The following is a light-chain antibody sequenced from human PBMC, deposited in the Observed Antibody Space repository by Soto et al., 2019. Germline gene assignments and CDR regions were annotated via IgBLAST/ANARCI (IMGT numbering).Light chain of an antibody. V-gene: IGKV1-27*01. Sequence: DIQMTQSPPSLAASVGDRVTITCRASQGIRNYLVWYQQKPGKPPKPLIYAASTLDSGVPSRLSGSGSGTHFTLTISSLQPEDVATYYCQQTKTAPLTFGGGTRVEVK. CDR3: QQTKTAPLT. CDR1: QGIRNY. CDR2: AAS. J-gene: IGKJ4*01.